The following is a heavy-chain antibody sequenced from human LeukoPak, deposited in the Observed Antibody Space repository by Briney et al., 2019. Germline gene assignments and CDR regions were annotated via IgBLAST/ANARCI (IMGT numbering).Heavy chain of an antibody. V-gene: IGHV1-58*01. D-gene: IGHD1-1*01. CDR1: GFTFTSSA. CDR2: IVVGSGNT. CDR3: ATDDVTTGTKTALGY. J-gene: IGHJ4*02. Sequence: GASVKVSCKASGFTFTSSAVQWVRQARGQGLEWIGWIVVGSGNTNYAQKFQERVTINRDMSTSTAYMELSSLRSEDTAVYYCATDDVTTGTKTALGYWGQGTLVTVSS.